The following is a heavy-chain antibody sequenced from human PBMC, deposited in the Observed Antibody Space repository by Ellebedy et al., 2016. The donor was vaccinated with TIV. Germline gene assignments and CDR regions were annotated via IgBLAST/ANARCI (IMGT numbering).Heavy chain of an antibody. J-gene: IGHJ3*02. CDR1: GYSFTSYW. CDR3: ARRRGEGDDYGDYGPDSRPFDI. Sequence: GESLKISCKASGYSFTSYWIGWVRQMPGKGLEWMGIIDPGDSDTRYSPSFQGQVTISADKSITTAYLQWSSLKASDTAMYYCARRRGEGDDYGDYGPDSRPFDIWGQGTMVTVSS. V-gene: IGHV5-51*01. D-gene: IGHD4-17*01. CDR2: IDPGDSDT.